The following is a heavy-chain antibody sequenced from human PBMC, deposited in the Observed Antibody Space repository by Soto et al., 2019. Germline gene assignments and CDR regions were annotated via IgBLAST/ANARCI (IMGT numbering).Heavy chain of an antibody. D-gene: IGHD6-19*01. CDR1: GGSISSGGYY. CDR3: ARGGAYSSGWYPKTLGFDP. J-gene: IGHJ5*02. V-gene: IGHV4-31*03. Sequence: SETLSLTCTVSGGSISSGGYYWSWIRQHPGKGLEWIGYIYYSGSTYYNPSLKSRVTISVDTSKNQFSLKLSSVTAADTAVYYCARGGAYSSGWYPKTLGFDPWGQGTLVTVPQ. CDR2: IYYSGST.